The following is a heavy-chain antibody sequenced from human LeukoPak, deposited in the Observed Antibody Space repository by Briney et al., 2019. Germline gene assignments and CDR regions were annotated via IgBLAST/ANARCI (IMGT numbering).Heavy chain of an antibody. Sequence: GESLKISCKGSGYSFTSYWIGWVRQMPGKGLEWMGIIYPGDSDTRYSPSFQGQVTISADKSTSTAYLQWSSLKASDTAMYYCAIAYCGGDCHITLYYFDYWGQGTLVTVSS. D-gene: IGHD2-21*02. CDR2: IYPGDSDT. V-gene: IGHV5-51*01. CDR3: AIAYCGGDCHITLYYFDY. J-gene: IGHJ4*02. CDR1: GYSFTSYW.